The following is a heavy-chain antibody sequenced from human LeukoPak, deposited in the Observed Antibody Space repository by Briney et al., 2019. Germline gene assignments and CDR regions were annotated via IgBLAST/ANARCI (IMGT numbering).Heavy chain of an antibody. D-gene: IGHD5-24*01. V-gene: IGHV4-59*01. Sequence: SETLSLTCIISGGSISSYYWSWIRQPPGKGLEWIGYIYYSGSTNYNPSLKSRVTISVDTSKNQFSLKLSSVTAADTAVYYCARREMATITGFDYWGQGTLVTVSS. CDR3: ARREMATITGFDY. CDR2: IYYSGST. CDR1: GGSISSYY. J-gene: IGHJ4*02.